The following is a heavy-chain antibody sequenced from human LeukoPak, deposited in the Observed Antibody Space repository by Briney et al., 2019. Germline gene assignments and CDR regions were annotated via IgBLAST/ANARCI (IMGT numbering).Heavy chain of an antibody. CDR2: IYYSGST. D-gene: IGHD5-12*01. Sequence: SETLSLTCTVSGGSISSYYWSWLRQPPGKGLEWMGYIYYSGSTNYNPSLRSRVTISVDTSKNQFSLKLSSVTAAGTAVYYCARVPAGRGYSGYDPMYYFDYWGQGTLVTVSS. CDR1: GGSISSYY. J-gene: IGHJ4*02. CDR3: ARVPAGRGYSGYDPMYYFDY. V-gene: IGHV4-59*01.